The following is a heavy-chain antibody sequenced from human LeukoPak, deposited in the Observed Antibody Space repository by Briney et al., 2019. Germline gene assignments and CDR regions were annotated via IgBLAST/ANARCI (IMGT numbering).Heavy chain of an antibody. J-gene: IGHJ4*02. CDR2: IWYDGSNK. Sequence: GGSLRLSCAASGFTFSTYGMHWVRQAPDKGLEWLTDIWYDGSNKYYTDSVKGRFTISRENSKNTLYLQMSSLRAEDTAVYYCARDSNSYGSGATIDYWGQGTLVTVSS. CDR1: GFTFSTYG. CDR3: ARDSNSYGSGATIDY. V-gene: IGHV3-33*01. D-gene: IGHD3-10*01.